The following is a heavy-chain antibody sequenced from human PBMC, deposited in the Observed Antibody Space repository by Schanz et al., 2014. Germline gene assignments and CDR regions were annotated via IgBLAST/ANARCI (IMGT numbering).Heavy chain of an antibody. D-gene: IGHD3-10*01. CDR3: VRDAGWAFGDYHGMDV. V-gene: IGHV1-18*04. CDR2: ISVYHGHT. CDR1: GYTFTSYY. J-gene: IGHJ6*02. Sequence: VQLVESGAEVKKPGASVKVSCKASGYTFTSYYMHWVRQAPGQGLEWMGWISVYHGHTNYAEKVHGRVTMTTDTSTSTAYMELRSLISDDTAVYYCVRDAGWAFGDYHGMDVWGQGTSVTVSS.